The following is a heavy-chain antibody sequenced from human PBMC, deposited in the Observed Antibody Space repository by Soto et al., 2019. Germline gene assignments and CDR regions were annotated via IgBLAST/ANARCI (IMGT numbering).Heavy chain of an antibody. Sequence: PSETLSLTCSVSGASITSGDYYWSWVRQPPGKGLEWIGYIYYTGDGYYNPSLESRLSISPDSSKNQFSLELRSVSAADTAIYYCVGTGTMVDYWGQGTLVTVS. D-gene: IGHD1-7*01. CDR2: IYYTGDG. J-gene: IGHJ4*02. V-gene: IGHV4-30-4*08. CDR1: GASITSGDYY. CDR3: VGTGTMVDY.